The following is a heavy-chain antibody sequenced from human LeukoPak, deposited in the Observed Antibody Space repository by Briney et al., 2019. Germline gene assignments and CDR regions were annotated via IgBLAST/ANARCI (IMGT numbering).Heavy chain of an antibody. J-gene: IGHJ6*03. CDR3: ARNYYYYYYMDV. Sequence: SQTLSLTCTVSGGSISSGDYYWSWIRQPPRKGLEWIGEINHSGSTNYNPSLKSRVTISVDTSKNQFSLKLSSVTAADTAVYYCARNYYYYYYMDVWGKGTTVTVSS. V-gene: IGHV4-30-4*08. CDR2: INHSGST. CDR1: GGSISSGDYY.